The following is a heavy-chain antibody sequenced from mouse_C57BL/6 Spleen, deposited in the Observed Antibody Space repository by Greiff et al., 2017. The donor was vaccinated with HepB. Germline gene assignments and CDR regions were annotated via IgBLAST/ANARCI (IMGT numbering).Heavy chain of an antibody. D-gene: IGHD5-1-1*01. V-gene: IGHV5-17*01. CDR1: GLTFSDYG. Sequence: EVKLMESGGGLVKPGGSLKLSCAASGLTFSDYGMHWVRQAPEKGLEWVAYISSGSSTIYYADTVKGRFTISRDNAKNTLFLQMTSLRSEDTAMYYCAKIPGGYFDVWGTGTTVTVSS. CDR2: ISSGSSTI. CDR3: AKIPGGYFDV. J-gene: IGHJ1*03.